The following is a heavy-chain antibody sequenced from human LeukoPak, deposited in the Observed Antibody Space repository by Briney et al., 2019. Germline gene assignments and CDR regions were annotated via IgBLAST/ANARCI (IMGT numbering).Heavy chain of an antibody. J-gene: IGHJ3*02. Sequence: SETLSLTCTVSGGSTSSYYWSWIRQPPGKGLEWIGYIYYSGSTNYNPSLKSRVTISVDTSKNQFSLKLSSVTAADTAVYYCARQGELILDAFDIWGQGTMVTVSS. CDR1: GGSTSSYY. V-gene: IGHV4-59*08. D-gene: IGHD1-26*01. CDR3: ARQGELILDAFDI. CDR2: IYYSGST.